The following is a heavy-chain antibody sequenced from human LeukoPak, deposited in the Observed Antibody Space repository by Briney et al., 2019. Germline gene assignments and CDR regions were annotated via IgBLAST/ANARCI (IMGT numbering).Heavy chain of an antibody. CDR1: GYTLTELS. CDR2: FDPEDGET. V-gene: IGHV1-24*01. J-gene: IGHJ5*02. Sequence: ASVTVSCKVSGYTLTELSMHWVRQAPGKGLEWMGGFDPEDGETIYAQKFQGRVTMTEDTSTDTAYMELSSLRSEDTAVYYCATLTYGQNWFDPWGQGTLVTVSS. D-gene: IGHD4-17*01. CDR3: ATLTYGQNWFDP.